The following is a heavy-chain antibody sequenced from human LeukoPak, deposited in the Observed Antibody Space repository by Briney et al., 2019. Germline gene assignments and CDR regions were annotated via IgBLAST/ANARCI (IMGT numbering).Heavy chain of an antibody. J-gene: IGHJ4*02. V-gene: IGHV1-2*02. D-gene: IGHD3-16*02. CDR1: GYTLTGNY. Sequence: GASVKVSCKASGYTLTGNYMHWVRLAPGQGLEWMGWINPNSGGTNYAQKFQGRVTMTRDTSISTAYMELHRLTSDDTAVYYCARVPDYVWGTYRYYFDDWGQGTLVTISS. CDR3: ARVPDYVWGTYRYYFDD. CDR2: INPNSGGT.